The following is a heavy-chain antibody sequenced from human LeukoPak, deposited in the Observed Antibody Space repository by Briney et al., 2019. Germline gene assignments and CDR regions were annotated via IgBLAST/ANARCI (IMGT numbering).Heavy chain of an antibody. CDR3: ARHVNWFDP. CDR2: IYYSGST. V-gene: IGHV4-39*01. CDR1: GGSISSSSYY. Sequence: SETLSLTCTVSGGSISSSSYYWGWIRQSPGKGLEWIGSIYYSGSTYYNPSLKSRVTISVDTSKNQFSLKLSSVTAADAAVYYCARHVNWFDPWGQGTLVTVSS. J-gene: IGHJ5*02.